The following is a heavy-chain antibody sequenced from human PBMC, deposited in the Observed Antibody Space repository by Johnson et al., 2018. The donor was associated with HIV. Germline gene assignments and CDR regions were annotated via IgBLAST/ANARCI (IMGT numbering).Heavy chain of an antibody. Sequence: QVQLVESGGGVVQPGRSLRLSCAASGFTFSSYAMHWVRQAPGKGLEWVAVISYDGSNKYYADSVKGRFTISRDNSKNTLYLQMNSLRAEDTAVYYWASLIAAAGDDAFDIWGQGTMVTVSS. D-gene: IGHD6-13*01. V-gene: IGHV3-30-3*01. CDR3: ASLIAAAGDDAFDI. CDR2: ISYDGSNK. J-gene: IGHJ3*02. CDR1: GFTFSSYA.